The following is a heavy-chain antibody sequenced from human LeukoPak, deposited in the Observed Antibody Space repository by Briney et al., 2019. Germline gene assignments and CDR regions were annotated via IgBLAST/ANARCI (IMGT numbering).Heavy chain of an antibody. D-gene: IGHD6-13*01. V-gene: IGHV5-10-1*01. CDR3: ARVSSSWLNYYYGMDV. CDR1: GYSFTSYW. CDR2: IDPSDSYT. Sequence: PGESLKISCKGSGYSFTSYWISWVGQMPGKGLEWMGRIDPSDSYTNYSPSFQGHVTISADKSISTAYLQWSSLKASDTAMYYCARVSSSWLNYYYGMDVWGQGTTVTVSS. J-gene: IGHJ6*02.